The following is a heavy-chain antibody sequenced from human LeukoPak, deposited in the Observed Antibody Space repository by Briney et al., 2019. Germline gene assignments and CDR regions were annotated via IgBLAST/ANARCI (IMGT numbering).Heavy chain of an antibody. J-gene: IGHJ4*02. V-gene: IGHV3-30*04. Sequence: AGRPLRLPCAPSGFPFGRYAMHGVPRAQGRGLEGGAVISYDGSNKYYADSVKGRFTISRDNSKNTLYLQMNSLRAEDTAVYYCARGGVVVPAAILYWGQGTLVTVSS. CDR2: ISYDGSNK. CDR3: ARGGVVVPAAILY. D-gene: IGHD2-2*01. CDR1: GFPFGRYA.